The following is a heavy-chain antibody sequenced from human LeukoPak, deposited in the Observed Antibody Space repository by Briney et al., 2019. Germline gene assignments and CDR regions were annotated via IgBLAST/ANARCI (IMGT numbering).Heavy chain of an antibody. J-gene: IGHJ3*02. CDR1: GFIFSSYT. Sequence: PGGSLRLSCAASGFIFSSYTMNWVRQAPGKGLEWVSSISSGSRYIYCADSVKGRFTISRDNPKNSLYLQMNSLRAKDTALYYCARAHDWGSGVDAFDIWGQGTMVTVSS. D-gene: IGHD7-27*01. CDR3: ARAHDWGSGVDAFDI. CDR2: ISSGSRYI. V-gene: IGHV3-21*01.